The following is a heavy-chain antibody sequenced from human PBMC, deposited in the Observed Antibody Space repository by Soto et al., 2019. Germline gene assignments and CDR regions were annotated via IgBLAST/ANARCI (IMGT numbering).Heavy chain of an antibody. CDR3: LRDDVYRSGGSCYGVPMAV. V-gene: IGHV3-66*01. J-gene: IGHJ6*03. CDR1: GFTVSSHY. Sequence: EVQLVESGGDLVQPGGSLRLSCAASGFTVSSHYMNWVRQAPGKGLEWVSLIQSGGSTFYADSVKGRFTISRDNSKNTMFLQMNSLRVEDTAMSYCLRDDVYRSGGSCYGVPMAVCGRGTTVTVSS. D-gene: IGHD2-15*01. CDR2: IQSGGST.